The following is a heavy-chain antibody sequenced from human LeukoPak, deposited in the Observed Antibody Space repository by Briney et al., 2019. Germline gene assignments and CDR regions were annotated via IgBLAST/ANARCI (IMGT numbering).Heavy chain of an antibody. CDR3: ARVRYCSSTSCADAFDI. J-gene: IGHJ3*02. D-gene: IGHD2-2*01. Sequence: ASVKVSCKASGYTFTSYYMHWVRQAPGQGLEWMGIINPSGGSTSYAQKFQGRVTMTRDTSTSTVYMELSSLRSEDTAAYYCARVRYCSSTSCADAFDIWGQGTMVTVSS. CDR2: INPSGGST. V-gene: IGHV1-46*01. CDR1: GYTFTSYY.